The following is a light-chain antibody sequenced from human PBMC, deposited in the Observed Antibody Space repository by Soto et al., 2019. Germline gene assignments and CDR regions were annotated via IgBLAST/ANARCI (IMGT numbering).Light chain of an antibody. CDR1: SSDVGAYNY. J-gene: IGLJ1*01. CDR3: SSYTSSTFYV. V-gene: IGLV2-14*01. CDR2: GVS. Sequence: QSVLTQPASVSGSLGQSITISCTGTSSDVGAYNYVSWYQQHPGTAPKLLICGVSDRPSGVSNRFSGSKSGNTASLTISGLQAEDEATYYCSSYTSSTFYVFGTGTKLTVL.